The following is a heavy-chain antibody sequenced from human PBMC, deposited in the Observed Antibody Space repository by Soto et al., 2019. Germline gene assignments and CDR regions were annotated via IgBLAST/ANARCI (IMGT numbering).Heavy chain of an antibody. V-gene: IGHV3-23*01. CDR1: GFTFSSYA. CDR3: AKPDTAMVDFGYYGMDV. J-gene: IGHJ6*02. D-gene: IGHD5-18*01. Sequence: EVQLLESGGGLVQPGGSLRLSCAASGFTFSSYAMSWVRQAPGKGLEWVSAISGSGGSTYYADSVKGRFTISRYNSKNTLYLQMNSLRAEDTAVYYCAKPDTAMVDFGYYGMDVWGQGTTVTVSS. CDR2: ISGSGGST.